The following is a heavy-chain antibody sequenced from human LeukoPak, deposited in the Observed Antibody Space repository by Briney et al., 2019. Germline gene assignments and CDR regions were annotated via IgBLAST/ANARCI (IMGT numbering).Heavy chain of an antibody. CDR1: GGSISSSY. CDR3: ATNSSWFDY. Sequence: SGTLSLTCTVSGGSISSSYWSWIRQPPGKGLEWIGYISDSVSTNYNPSLKSRVTISVDTSKNQLFLKLRSVTTADTAVYYCATNSSWFDYWGQGTLVTVSS. J-gene: IGHJ4*02. D-gene: IGHD6-13*01. V-gene: IGHV4-59*01. CDR2: ISDSVST.